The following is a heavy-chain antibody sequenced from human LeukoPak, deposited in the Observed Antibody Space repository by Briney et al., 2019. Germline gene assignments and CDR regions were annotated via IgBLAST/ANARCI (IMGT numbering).Heavy chain of an antibody. J-gene: IGHJ4*02. CDR2: INHSGST. CDR3: ARHSMVRGVPYY. CDR1: GGSFSGYY. D-gene: IGHD3-10*01. V-gene: IGHV4-34*01. Sequence: SETLSLTCAVYGGSFSGYYWSWIRQPPGKGLEWIGEINHSGSTNYNPSLKSRVTISVDTSKNQFSLKLSSVTAADTAVYYCARHSMVRGVPYYWGQGTLVTVS.